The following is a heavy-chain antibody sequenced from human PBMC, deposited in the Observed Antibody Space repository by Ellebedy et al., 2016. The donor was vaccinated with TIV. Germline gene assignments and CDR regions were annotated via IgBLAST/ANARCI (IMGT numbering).Heavy chain of an antibody. V-gene: IGHV3-23*05. J-gene: IGHJ4*02. D-gene: IGHD5-18*01. Sequence: PGGSLRLSCVASGFTFSSYAMSWVRQAPGKGLEWVSAIDKSGYSTYYADSVKGRFTISRDNSKNTLYLQMNSLRPEDTAIYYCAKVNTTMVTVFSYIENWGQGTLVTVSS. CDR1: GFTFSSYA. CDR2: IDKSGYST. CDR3: AKVNTTMVTVFSYIEN.